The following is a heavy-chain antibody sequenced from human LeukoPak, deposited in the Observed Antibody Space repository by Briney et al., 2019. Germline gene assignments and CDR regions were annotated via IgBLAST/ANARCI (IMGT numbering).Heavy chain of an antibody. CDR2: IYYSGST. Sequence: SQTLSLTCTVSGGSISSGGYYWSWIRQHPGKGLEWIGYIYYSGSTYYNPSLKSRVTISVDTSKNQFSLKLSSVTAADTAVYYCARYPTRGYYYYMDVWGKGTTVTVSS. CDR1: GGSISSGGYY. CDR3: ARYPTRGYYYYMDV. V-gene: IGHV4-31*03. D-gene: IGHD2-2*01. J-gene: IGHJ6*03.